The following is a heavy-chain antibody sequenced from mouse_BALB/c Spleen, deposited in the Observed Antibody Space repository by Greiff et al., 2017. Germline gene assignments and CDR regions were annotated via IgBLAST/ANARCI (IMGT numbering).Heavy chain of an antibody. CDR3: ATWAWFAY. V-gene: IGHV1-7*01. J-gene: IGHJ3*01. Sequence: QVQLKESGAELAKPGASVKMSCKASGYTFTSYWMHWVKQRPGQGLEWIGYINPSTGYTEYNQKFKDKATLTADKSSSTAYMQLSSLTSEDSAVYYCATWAWFAYWGQGTLVTVSA. D-gene: IGHD4-1*01. CDR1: GYTFTSYW. CDR2: INPSTGYT.